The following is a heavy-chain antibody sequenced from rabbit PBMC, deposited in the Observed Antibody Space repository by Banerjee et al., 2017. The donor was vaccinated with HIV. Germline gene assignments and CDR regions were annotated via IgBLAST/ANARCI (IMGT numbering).Heavy chain of an antibody. V-gene: IGHV1S45*01. CDR3: ARDLAGVIGWNFGL. CDR2: IDPDFNTT. CDR1: GFDISYYH. J-gene: IGHJ4*01. Sequence: QEQLEESGGGLVQPGGSLTLSCTASGFDISYYHMGWVRQAPGKGLEWIGYIDPDFNTTYYARWVNGRFTISKTSSTTVTLQMTSLTAADTATYFCARDLAGVIGWNFGLWGPGTLVTVS. D-gene: IGHD4-1*01.